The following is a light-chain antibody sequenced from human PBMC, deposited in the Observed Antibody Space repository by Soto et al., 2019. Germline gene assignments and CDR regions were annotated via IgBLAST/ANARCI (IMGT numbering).Light chain of an antibody. CDR3: QQDNDWPPSWT. V-gene: IGKV3-15*01. CDR1: QSISAN. J-gene: IGKJ1*01. Sequence: EIVLTQSPASLSVSPGERATLSCRASQSISANLAWYQQKPAQAPRLLIHSASTRATGIPARFSGSGSGREFTLTISSLQSEDFAVYYCQQDNDWPPSWTFGQGTNV. CDR2: SAS.